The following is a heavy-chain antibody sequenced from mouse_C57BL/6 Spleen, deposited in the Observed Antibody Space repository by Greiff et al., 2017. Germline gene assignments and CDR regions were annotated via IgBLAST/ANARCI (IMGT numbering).Heavy chain of an antibody. D-gene: IGHD1-1*01. CDR3: ARSLITTVVATDFDY. Sequence: VQLQQSGPELVKPGASVKISCKASGYAFSSSWMNWVKQRPGKGLEWIGRIYPGDGDTNYNGKFKGKATLTADNSSSTAYMQLSSLTSEDSAVYFCARSLITTVVATDFDYWGQGTTLTVSS. CDR2: IYPGDGDT. V-gene: IGHV1-82*01. J-gene: IGHJ2*01. CDR1: GYAFSSSW.